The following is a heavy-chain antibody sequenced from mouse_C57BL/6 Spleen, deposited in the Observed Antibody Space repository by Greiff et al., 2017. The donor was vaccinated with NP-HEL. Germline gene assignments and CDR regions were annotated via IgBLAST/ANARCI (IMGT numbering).Heavy chain of an antibody. Sequence: VQLQQSGPELVKPGASVKISCKASGYAFSSSWMNWVKQRPGKGLEWIGRIYPGDGDTNYNGKFKGKATLTADKSSSTAYMQLSSLTSEDSAVYCCAREEVITTGGATDNWGQGTTLTVSS. D-gene: IGHD1-1*01. CDR3: AREEVITTGGATDN. V-gene: IGHV1-82*01. CDR2: IYPGDGDT. CDR1: GYAFSSSW. J-gene: IGHJ2*01.